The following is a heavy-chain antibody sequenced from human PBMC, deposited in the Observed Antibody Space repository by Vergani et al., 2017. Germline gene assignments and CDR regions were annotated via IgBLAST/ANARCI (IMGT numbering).Heavy chain of an antibody. D-gene: IGHD6-13*01. CDR3: AGDTHSWQRADR. J-gene: IGHJ5*02. V-gene: IGHV4-59*02. CDR1: GVFVTDYN. Sequence: QAQLQESGPGLVKASETLSLTCHVFGVFVTDYNCNWIRQAPGKGLEWIGSLSTTGGATHARDNPSLKSRVSLSVDTSKSQFSLRLTSVTAADSDIYYCAGDTHSWQRADRWGQGLLVSVSS. CDR2: LSTTGGA.